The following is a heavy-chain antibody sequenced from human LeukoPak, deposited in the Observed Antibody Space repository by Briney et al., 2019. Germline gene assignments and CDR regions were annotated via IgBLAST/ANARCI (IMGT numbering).Heavy chain of an antibody. V-gene: IGHV4-4*07. CDR3: ARGAAATY. D-gene: IGHD6-13*01. Sequence: SETLSLTCTVSGVSFSTYYWSWIRQPAGKGLEWIGRIYYSGSTNYNPSLKSRVTISVDTSKNQFSLKLSSVTAADTAVYYCARGAAATYWGQGTLVTVSS. CDR2: IYYSGST. J-gene: IGHJ4*02. CDR1: GVSFSTYY.